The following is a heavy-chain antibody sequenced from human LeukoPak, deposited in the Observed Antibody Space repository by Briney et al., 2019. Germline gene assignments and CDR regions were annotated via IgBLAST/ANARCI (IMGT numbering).Heavy chain of an antibody. CDR1: GYTFTSNY. V-gene: IGHV1-46*01. CDR2: ISPSGGST. Sequence: ASVKVSCKAFGYTFTSNYMHWVRQAPGQGPEWMGVISPSGGSTTYAQKFQGRVTLTRDMSTSTAYMELRSLRSDDTAVYYCARGGLFWESANNGGDFYYWGQGTLVT. D-gene: IGHD2-8*01. CDR3: ARGGLFWESANNGGDFYY. J-gene: IGHJ4*01.